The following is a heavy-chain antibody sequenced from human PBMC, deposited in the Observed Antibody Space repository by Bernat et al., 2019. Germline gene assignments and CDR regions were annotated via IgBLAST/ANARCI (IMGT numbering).Heavy chain of an antibody. CDR2: ISSSSSYI. J-gene: IGHJ3*02. V-gene: IGHV3-21*01. CDR1: GFTFSSYS. CDR3: ARGGAMITFGGPSPGAFDI. Sequence: EVQLVESGGGLVKPGGSLRLSCAASGFTFSSYSMNWVRQAPGKGLEWVSSISSSSSYIYYADSVKGQFTISRDNAKNSLYLQMNSLRAEDTAVYYCARGGAMITFGGPSPGAFDIWGQGTMVTVSS. D-gene: IGHD3-16*01.